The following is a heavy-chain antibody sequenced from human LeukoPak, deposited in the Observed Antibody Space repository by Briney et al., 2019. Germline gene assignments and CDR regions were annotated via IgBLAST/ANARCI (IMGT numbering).Heavy chain of an antibody. J-gene: IGHJ5*02. V-gene: IGHV1-2*02. Sequence: ASVKVSCKASGYTFTDYYMHWVRQAPGQGLEWMGWINPNSGGTDYAQQFQGRVTMTRDTSISTAYMELSNLRSDDTAVYYCARGIAAAGGRWFDPWGQGTLVTVSS. D-gene: IGHD6-13*01. CDR2: INPNSGGT. CDR3: ARGIAAAGGRWFDP. CDR1: GYTFTDYY.